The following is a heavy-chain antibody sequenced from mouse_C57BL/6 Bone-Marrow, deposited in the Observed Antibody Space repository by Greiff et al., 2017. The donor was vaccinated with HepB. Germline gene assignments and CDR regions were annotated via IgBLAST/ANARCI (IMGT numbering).Heavy chain of an antibody. J-gene: IGHJ4*01. CDR3: TRSYDGYLSYYAMDY. V-gene: IGHV6-6*01. CDR2: IRNKANNHAT. Sequence: DVHLVESGGGLVQPGGSMKLSCAASGFTFSDAWMDWVRQSPEKGLEWVAEIRNKANNHATYYAESVKGRFTISRDDSKSSVYLQMNSLRAEDTGIYYCTRSYDGYLSYYAMDYWGQGTSVTVSS. D-gene: IGHD2-3*01. CDR1: GFTFSDAW.